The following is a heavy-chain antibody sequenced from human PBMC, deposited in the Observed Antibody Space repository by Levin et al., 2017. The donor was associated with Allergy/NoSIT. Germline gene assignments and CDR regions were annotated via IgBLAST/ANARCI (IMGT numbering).Heavy chain of an antibody. V-gene: IGHV1-8*01. Sequence: ASVKVSCKASGYTFTSYDINWVRQATGQGLEWMGWMNPNSGNTGYAQKLQGRVTMTRNTSISTAYMELSSLRSEDTAVYYCAGGAGDCTGGVCYPNWFDPWGQGTLVTVSS. CDR1: GYTFTSYD. CDR2: MNPNSGNT. CDR3: AGGAGDCTGGVCYPNWFDP. D-gene: IGHD2-8*02. J-gene: IGHJ5*02.